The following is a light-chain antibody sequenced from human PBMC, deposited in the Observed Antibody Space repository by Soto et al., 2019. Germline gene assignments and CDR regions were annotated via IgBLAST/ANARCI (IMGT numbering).Light chain of an antibody. Sequence: QSALTQPASVSGSPGQSITISCTGTSSDIGGYNYVSWYQQHPGKAPKLMVYEVINRPSGVSNRFSGSKSGSTASLIISGLQAEDEADYYCSSCTSTTTPVFGGGTKLTVL. CDR2: EVI. V-gene: IGLV2-14*01. J-gene: IGLJ3*02. CDR1: SSDIGGYNY. CDR3: SSCTSTTTPV.